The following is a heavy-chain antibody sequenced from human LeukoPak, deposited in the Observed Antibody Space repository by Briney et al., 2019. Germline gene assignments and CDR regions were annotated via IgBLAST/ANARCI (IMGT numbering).Heavy chain of an antibody. CDR3: ARGKGAAGSWCDP. CDR2: ISSSSSTI. D-gene: IGHD6-13*01. Sequence: PGGSLRLSCAASGFTFSSYSMDWVRQAPGRGREWVSYISSSSSTIYYADSVKGRFTIYRDNAKNSLHLEMHSLRGEDTGVYYCARGKGAAGSWCDPWGRGTLVTVSS. CDR1: GFTFSSYS. V-gene: IGHV3-48*04. J-gene: IGHJ5*02.